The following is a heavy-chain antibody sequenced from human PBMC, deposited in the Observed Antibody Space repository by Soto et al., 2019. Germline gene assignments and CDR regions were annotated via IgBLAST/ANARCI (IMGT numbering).Heavy chain of an antibody. CDR1: GYTFTSYG. D-gene: IGHD3-10*01. CDR3: ARDIITMVRGVIINYYYYGMDV. J-gene: IGHJ6*02. V-gene: IGHV1-18*04. Sequence: QVPLVQSGAEVKKPGASVKVSCKASGYTFTSYGISWVRQAPGQGLEWMGWISAYNGNTNYAQKLQGRVTMTTDTSTSTAYMELRSLRSDDTAVYYCARDIITMVRGVIINYYYYGMDVWGQGTTVTVSS. CDR2: ISAYNGNT.